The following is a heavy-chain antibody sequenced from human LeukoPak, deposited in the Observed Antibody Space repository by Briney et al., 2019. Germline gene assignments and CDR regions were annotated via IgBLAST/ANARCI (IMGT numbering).Heavy chain of an antibody. CDR3: ATGRNGVVQAPILGVGPWYNYHYMDV. CDR1: GGSFSGYY. D-gene: IGHD2-2*02. V-gene: IGHV4-34*01. J-gene: IGHJ6*03. Sequence: PSDTLSLTCVVYGGSFSGYYWTWIRQPPGKGLAWIGEIDHSGTTNYNPSLKSRGTMLVDTSKNQLSLMVSSVSAEDTAVYYCATGRNGVVQAPILGVGPWYNYHYMDVWGKGTTVTVSS. CDR2: IDHSGTT.